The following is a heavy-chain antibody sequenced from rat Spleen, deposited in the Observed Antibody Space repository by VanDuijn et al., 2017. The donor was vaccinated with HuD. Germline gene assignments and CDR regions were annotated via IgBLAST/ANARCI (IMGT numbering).Heavy chain of an antibody. J-gene: IGHJ2*01. D-gene: IGHD5-1*01. CDR3: TREDWVPDY. CDR1: GFTFNNYY. Sequence: EVQLVESGGGLVQPGRSMKLSCAASGFTFNNYYMAWVRQAPTEGLEWVASITHIGGITYYPDSVKGRFTISRDNAKSTLYLQMNSLRSEDTATYYCTREDWVPDYWGQGVKVTISS. CDR2: ITHIGGIT. V-gene: IGHV5-25*01.